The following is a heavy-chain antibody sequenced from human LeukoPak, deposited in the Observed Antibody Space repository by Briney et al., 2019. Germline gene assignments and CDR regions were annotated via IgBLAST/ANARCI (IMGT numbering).Heavy chain of an antibody. Sequence: ASVKVSCKASGGTFSSYAISWVRQAPGQGLEWMGRIIPILGIANYAQKFQGRVTITADKSTSTAYMELSSLRSEDTAVYYCARVYSGYDTPHLYFDYWGQGTLVTVSS. CDR2: IIPILGIA. J-gene: IGHJ4*02. CDR3: ARVYSGYDTPHLYFDY. D-gene: IGHD5-12*01. V-gene: IGHV1-69*04. CDR1: GGTFSSYA.